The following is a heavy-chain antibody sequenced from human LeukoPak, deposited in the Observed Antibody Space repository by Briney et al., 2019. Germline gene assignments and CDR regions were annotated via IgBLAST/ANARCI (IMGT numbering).Heavy chain of an antibody. D-gene: IGHD2-15*01. V-gene: IGHV3-30*04. CDR2: ISNDGSNK. CDR1: GFSFSYYA. J-gene: IGHJ6*02. CDR3: ARPLGDCSGGSCYSEMDV. Sequence: GRSLRLSCAASGFSFSYYAMNWVRQAPGKGLEWVALISNDGSNKYYADSVKGRFTVFRDKSKNTVSLQMNSLRAEDTAVYYCARPLGDCSGGSCYSEMDVWGQGTTVTVSS.